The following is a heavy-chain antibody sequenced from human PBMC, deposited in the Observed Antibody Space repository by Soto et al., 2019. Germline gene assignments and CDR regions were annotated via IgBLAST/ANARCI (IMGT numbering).Heavy chain of an antibody. J-gene: IGHJ4*02. D-gene: IGHD6-13*01. Sequence: QVQLQESGPGLVKPSETLSLTCTVSGGSISSYYWSWIRQPPGKGLEWIGYIYYSGSTNYNPSLKSRVTMSVDTSKNQFSLKLSSVTAADTAVYYCARAPWGSNSWFPFDYWGQGTLVTVSS. CDR3: ARAPWGSNSWFPFDY. CDR1: GGSISSYY. CDR2: IYYSGST. V-gene: IGHV4-59*01.